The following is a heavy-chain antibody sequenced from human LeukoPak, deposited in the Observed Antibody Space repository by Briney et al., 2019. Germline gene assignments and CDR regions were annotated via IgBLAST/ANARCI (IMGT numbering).Heavy chain of an antibody. J-gene: IGHJ6*03. CDR2: IYTSGST. CDR3: ARDGPGDGSGSYYYYYYYYMDV. D-gene: IGHD3-10*01. V-gene: IGHV4-61*02. CDR1: GGSISSGSYY. Sequence: PSETLSLTCTVSGGSISSGSYYWSWIRQPAGKGLEWIGRIYTSGSTNYNPSLKSRVTISVDTSKNQFSLKLSSVTAADTAVYYCARDGPGDGSGSYYYYYYYYMDVWGKGTTVTISS.